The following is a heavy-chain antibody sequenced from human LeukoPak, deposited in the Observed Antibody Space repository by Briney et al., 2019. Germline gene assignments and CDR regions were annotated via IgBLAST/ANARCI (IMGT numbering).Heavy chain of an antibody. D-gene: IGHD2-2*01. CDR1: GLPFSNAW. Sequence: PGGSLRLSCGASGLPFSNAWMTWVRQAPGKGLEWVGRIKSKTDGGTTDYAAPVKGRFTLSRDDSKNTLYLQMNSLKTEDTAVYFCSMYQRGACDIWGQGTMVTVPS. CDR3: SMYQRGACDI. V-gene: IGHV3-15*01. CDR2: IKSKTDGGTT. J-gene: IGHJ3*02.